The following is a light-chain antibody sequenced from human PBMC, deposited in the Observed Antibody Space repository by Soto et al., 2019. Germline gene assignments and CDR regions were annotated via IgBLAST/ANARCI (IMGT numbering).Light chain of an antibody. J-gene: IGLJ1*01. CDR1: SSDIGGYNS. Sequence: LTQPASVSGSPGQSITISCTGTSSDIGGYNSVSWYQQHPGKAPQLMIFDVSRRPSGVSNRFSGSMSANTASLTISGLQTEDQADYYCSSFTTSTTYVFGTGTKVTVL. V-gene: IGLV2-14*03. CDR3: SSFTTSTTYV. CDR2: DVS.